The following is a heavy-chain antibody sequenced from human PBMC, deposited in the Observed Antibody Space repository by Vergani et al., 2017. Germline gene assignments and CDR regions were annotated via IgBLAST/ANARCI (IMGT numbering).Heavy chain of an antibody. CDR2: IYYSGST. CDR3: ARCFQDEGKIYGGTVENWFDP. Sequence: QLQLQESGPGLVKPSETLSLTCTVSGGSISSSSYYWGWIRQPPGKGLEWVGSIYYSGSTYYNPSLKSRVTISVDTSKNQFSLKLKSVTAADTAVYYCARCFQDEGKIYGGTVENWFDPWGQGTLVTVSS. D-gene: IGHD5-12*01. J-gene: IGHJ5*02. CDR1: GGSISSSSYY. V-gene: IGHV4-39*01.